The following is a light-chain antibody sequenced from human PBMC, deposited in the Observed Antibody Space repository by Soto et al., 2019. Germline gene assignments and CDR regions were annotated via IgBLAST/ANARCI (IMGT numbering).Light chain of an antibody. V-gene: IGKV1-33*01. CDR2: DAS. CDR1: QDINKY. Sequence: DVQMTQSPSSLSASIGDRITITCQASQDINKYLNWYQQKPGKAPKLLIYDASNLEKGVPSRFSRSSSGTDFTFTISSLQPEDTATYYCQQYDYLPRTFGQGTRLEI. J-gene: IGKJ5*01. CDR3: QQYDYLPRT.